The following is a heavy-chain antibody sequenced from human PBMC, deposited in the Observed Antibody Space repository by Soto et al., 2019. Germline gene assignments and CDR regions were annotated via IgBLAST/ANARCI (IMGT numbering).Heavy chain of an antibody. CDR3: ASRETGSYDAY. CDR1: GYSFTTYW. Sequence: EVQLVQSGAEVKKPGESLKISCKSSGYSFTTYWIAWVRRMPGKGLEWMGIIHPGDSDTRYSSSFQGQVTISADKSISTAYLQWSSLEASDTAMYYCASRETGSYDAYWGQGTLVTVSS. D-gene: IGHD7-27*01. J-gene: IGHJ4*03. V-gene: IGHV5-51*01. CDR2: IHPGDSDT.